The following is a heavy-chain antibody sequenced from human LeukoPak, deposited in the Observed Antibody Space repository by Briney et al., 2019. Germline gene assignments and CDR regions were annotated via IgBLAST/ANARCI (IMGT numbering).Heavy chain of an antibody. J-gene: IGHJ3*02. V-gene: IGHV3-66*01. Sequence: GGSLRLSCAASGFTVSSNYMSWVRQAPGKGLEWVSVIYSGGSTYYADSVKGRFTISRDNSKNTLCLQMNSLRAEGTAVYYCARELAVSDAFDIWGQGTMVAVSS. CDR3: ARELAVSDAFDI. CDR2: IYSGGST. CDR1: GFTVSSNY.